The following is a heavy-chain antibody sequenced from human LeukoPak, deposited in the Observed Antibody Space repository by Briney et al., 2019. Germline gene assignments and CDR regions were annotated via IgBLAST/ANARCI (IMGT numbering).Heavy chain of an antibody. J-gene: IGHJ5*02. Sequence: SETLSLTCAVYGGSFSGYYWSWIRQPPGKGLEWIGEINHSGSTNYNPSLKSRVTISVDTSKNQFSLKLSSVTAADTAVYYCARGYWFDPWGQGTLVTVSS. CDR1: GGSFSGYY. V-gene: IGHV4-34*01. CDR3: ARGYWFDP. CDR2: INHSGST.